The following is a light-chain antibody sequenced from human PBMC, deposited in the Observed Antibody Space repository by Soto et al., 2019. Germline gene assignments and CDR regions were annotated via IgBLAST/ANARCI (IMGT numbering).Light chain of an antibody. CDR3: SSYAGRYV. CDR2: EVS. Sequence: SALTRPPSASGAPGQSVTISCTGTSSDVGGYNYVSWYQQHPGKAPKLMIYEVSKRPSGVPDRFSGSKSGNTASLTVSGLQAEDEADYYCSSYAGRYVFGTGTKVTVL. V-gene: IGLV2-8*01. J-gene: IGLJ1*01. CDR1: SSDVGGYNY.